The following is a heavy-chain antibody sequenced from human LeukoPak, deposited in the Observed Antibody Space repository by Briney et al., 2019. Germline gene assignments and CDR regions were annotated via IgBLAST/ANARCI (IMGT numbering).Heavy chain of an antibody. CDR3: ASSETTVTTGTSFDY. CDR2: ISYDGSNK. CDR1: GFTFSSYG. J-gene: IGHJ4*02. V-gene: IGHV3-30*03. D-gene: IGHD4-17*01. Sequence: GRSLRLSCAASGFTFSSYGMHWVRQAPGKGLEWVAVISYDGSNKYYADSVKGRFTISRDNSKNTLYLQMNSLRAEDTAVYYCASSETTVTTGTSFDYWGQGTLVTVSS.